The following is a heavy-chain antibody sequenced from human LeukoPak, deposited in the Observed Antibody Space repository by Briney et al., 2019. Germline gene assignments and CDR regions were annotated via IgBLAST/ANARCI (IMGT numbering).Heavy chain of an antibody. CDR1: GGSISSGGYY. CDR3: ARADPSGIVAFDY. CDR2: IYHSGST. Sequence: SETLSLTCTVSGGSISSGGYYWSWIRQPPGKGLEWIGYIYHSGSTYYNPSLKSRVTISVDRSKNQFSLNLSSVTAADTAVYYCARADPSGIVAFDYWGQGILVTVSS. D-gene: IGHD1-26*01. J-gene: IGHJ4*02. V-gene: IGHV4-30-2*01.